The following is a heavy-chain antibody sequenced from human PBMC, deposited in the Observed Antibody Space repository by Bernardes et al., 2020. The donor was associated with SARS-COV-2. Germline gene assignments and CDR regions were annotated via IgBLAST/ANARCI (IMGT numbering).Heavy chain of an antibody. CDR1: GFTFSSYS. CDR3: ARDLGDFHSYHYSGMDV. D-gene: IGHD4-17*01. CDR2: VSRSSTYI. J-gene: IGHJ6*02. V-gene: IGHV3-21*01. Sequence: GGSLRLSCAASGFTFSSYSMNWVRQAPGKGLEWVSYVSRSSTYIYYADSVKGRFTISRDNAKNSLYLQMNSLRAEDTAVYYCARDLGDFHSYHYSGMDVWGQGTTVTVSS.